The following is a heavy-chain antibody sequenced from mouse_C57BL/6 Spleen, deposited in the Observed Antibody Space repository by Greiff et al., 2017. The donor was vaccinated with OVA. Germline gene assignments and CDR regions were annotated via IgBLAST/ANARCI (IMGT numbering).Heavy chain of an antibody. V-gene: IGHV1-19*01. CDR1: GYTFTDYY. Sequence: VQLQQSGPVLVKPGASVKMSCKASGYTFTDYYMNWVKQSHGKSLEWIGVINPYNGGTSYNQKFKGKATLTVDKSSSTAYMELNSLTSEDSAVYYCARRGYYGGFAYWGQGTLVTVSA. CDR2: INPYNGGT. CDR3: ARRGYYGGFAY. D-gene: IGHD1-1*01. J-gene: IGHJ3*01.